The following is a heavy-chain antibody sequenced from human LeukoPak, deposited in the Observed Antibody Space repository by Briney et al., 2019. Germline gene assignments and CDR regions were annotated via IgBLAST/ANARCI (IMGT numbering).Heavy chain of an antibody. Sequence: PSQTLSLTCAVSGGSISSGGYSWSWLRQPPGKGLEWIGEINHSGSTNYNPSLKSRLTISVHTSKNQFSLKLSSVTAADTAVYYCARGGYDILTGWGSRSPFNYWGQGTLVTVSS. D-gene: IGHD3-9*01. V-gene: IGHV4-30-2*01. CDR1: GGSISSGGYS. CDR2: INHSGST. CDR3: ARGGYDILTGWGSRSPFNY. J-gene: IGHJ4*02.